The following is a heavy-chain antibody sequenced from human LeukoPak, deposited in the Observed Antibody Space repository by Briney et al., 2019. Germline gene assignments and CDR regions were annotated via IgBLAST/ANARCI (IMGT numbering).Heavy chain of an antibody. Sequence: GGSLRLSCAASGFTFNIYGMDWVRQAPGKGLEWVAYLSHDSKNEQYADSVKGRFAISRDNSQNTLYLQMNSLGPDDTAVYYCAKVVGGLVPAPADYWGQGTRVIVSS. J-gene: IGHJ4*02. D-gene: IGHD2-2*01. CDR2: LSHDSKNE. CDR1: GFTFNIYG. V-gene: IGHV3-30*19. CDR3: AKVVGGLVPAPADY.